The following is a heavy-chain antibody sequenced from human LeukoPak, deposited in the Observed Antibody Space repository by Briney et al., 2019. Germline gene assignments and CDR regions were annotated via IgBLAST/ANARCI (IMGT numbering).Heavy chain of an antibody. CDR3: AKGLDFLFHY. CDR2: ISGSGGGT. J-gene: IGHJ4*02. Sequence: QTGGSLRLSCAASGFTFSNYAMSWVRQAPGKGLEWVSAISGSGGGTYYADSVKGRFTISRDSSMNTLYLQMNSLRAEDTAVYYCAKGLDFLFHYWGQGTLVTVSS. CDR1: GFTFSNYA. V-gene: IGHV3-23*01.